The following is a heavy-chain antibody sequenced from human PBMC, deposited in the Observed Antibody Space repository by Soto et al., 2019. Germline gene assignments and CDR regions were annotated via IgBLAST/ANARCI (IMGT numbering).Heavy chain of an antibody. V-gene: IGHV1-18*01. D-gene: IGHD1-26*01. CDR1: GYTFTSYG. CDR3: ARYPGNSGDLSYYYFNGMDV. J-gene: IGHJ6*02. Sequence: ASVKVSCKASGYTFTSYGISWVRQAPGQGLEWMGWISVYNGNTNYAQKLQGRVTMTTDTATTTAYREQRSLRSDDTAVYYCARYPGNSGDLSYYYFNGMDVWGQGTTVTVSS. CDR2: ISVYNGNT.